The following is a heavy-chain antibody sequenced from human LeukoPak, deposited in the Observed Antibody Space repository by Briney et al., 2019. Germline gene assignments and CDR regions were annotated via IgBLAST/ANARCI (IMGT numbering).Heavy chain of an antibody. J-gene: IGHJ4*02. CDR3: VALGDRIY. D-gene: IGHD2-21*02. CDR2: ISAAGDA. V-gene: IGHV3-13*01. CDR1: GFTFSSYD. Sequence: GGSLRLSCAASGFTFSSYDMHWVRQATGRGLEWVSAISAAGDAYYLDSVKGRFTISRENAKNSLYLQMNSLRAGDTAVYYCVALGDRIYWGQGTLVTVSS.